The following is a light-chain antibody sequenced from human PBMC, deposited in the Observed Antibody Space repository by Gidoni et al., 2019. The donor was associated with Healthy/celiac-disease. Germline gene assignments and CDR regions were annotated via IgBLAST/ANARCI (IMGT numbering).Light chain of an antibody. CDR2: DAS. V-gene: IGKV1-33*01. CDR1: QDISNY. Sequence: TQSPSSLSASVGDRVTITCQASQDISNYLNWYKQKPGKAPKLLIYDASNLETGVPSRFSGSGSGTDFTFTISSLQPEDIATYYCQQYDNRPPWTFGQGTKVEIK. J-gene: IGKJ1*01. CDR3: QQYDNRPPWT.